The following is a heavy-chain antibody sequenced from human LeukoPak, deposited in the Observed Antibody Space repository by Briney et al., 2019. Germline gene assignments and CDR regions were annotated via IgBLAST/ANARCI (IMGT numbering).Heavy chain of an antibody. Sequence: SVKVSCKASGGTFSSYAISWVRQAPGQGFEWMGGIIPIFGTANYAQKFQGRVTITTDESTSTAYVELSSLRSEDTAVYYCATSPSSGWYPDYWGQGTLVTVSS. J-gene: IGHJ4*02. D-gene: IGHD6-19*01. CDR2: IIPIFGTA. CDR3: ATSPSSGWYPDY. CDR1: GGTFSSYA. V-gene: IGHV1-69*05.